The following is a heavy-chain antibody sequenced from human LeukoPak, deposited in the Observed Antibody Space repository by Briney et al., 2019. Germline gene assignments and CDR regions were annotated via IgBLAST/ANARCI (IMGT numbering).Heavy chain of an antibody. CDR3: ARVPRDYYDSSGYYSNDAFDI. D-gene: IGHD3-22*01. CDR1: GGSFSGYY. Sequence: SETLSLTCAVYGGSFSGYYWSWIRQPPGKGLEWIGEINHSGSTNYNPSLKSRVTISVDTSKNQFSLKLSSVTAADTAVYYCARVPRDYYDSSGYYSNDAFDIWGQGTMVTVSS. J-gene: IGHJ3*02. CDR2: INHSGST. V-gene: IGHV4-34*09.